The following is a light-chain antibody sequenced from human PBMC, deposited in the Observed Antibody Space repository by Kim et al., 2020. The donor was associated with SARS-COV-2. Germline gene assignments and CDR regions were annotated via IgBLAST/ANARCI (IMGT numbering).Light chain of an antibody. CDR3: NSRDSSGNHWV. CDR2: GNN. CDR1: SLRSFY. Sequence: SSELTQDPAVSVALGQTVRITCLGDSLRSFYASWYQQKPGQAPLLVIYGNNNRPSGIPDRFSGSSSGNTASLTITGAQAEDEADYYCNSRDSSGNHWVFGGGTQLTVL. J-gene: IGLJ3*02. V-gene: IGLV3-19*01.